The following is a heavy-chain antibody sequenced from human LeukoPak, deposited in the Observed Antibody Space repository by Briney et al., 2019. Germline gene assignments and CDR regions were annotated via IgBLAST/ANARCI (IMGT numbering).Heavy chain of an antibody. CDR2: INHSGST. CDR3: ARGWVAAAGQGNIFQH. D-gene: IGHD6-13*01. Sequence: PAETLSLTCTVSGGSISSSSYYWGWVRQPPGKGLEWIMKINHSGSTNYNPSLKSRVTISVDTSKNQFSLKLSSVTAADTAVYYCARGWVAAAGQGNIFQHWGQSTLVTVSS. J-gene: IGHJ1*01. CDR1: GGSISSSSYY. V-gene: IGHV4-39*07.